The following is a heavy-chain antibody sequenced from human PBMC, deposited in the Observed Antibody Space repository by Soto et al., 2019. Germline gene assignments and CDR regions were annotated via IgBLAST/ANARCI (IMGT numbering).Heavy chain of an antibody. CDR1: GGTFSSYT. D-gene: IGHD6-19*01. Sequence: QVQLVQSGAEVKKPGSSVKVSCKASGGTFSSYTISWVRQAPGQGLEWMGRIIPILGIANYAQKFQGRVTSTADKSRSTAYMELSSLRSEDKAVYYCASLSRGWYDYWGKGTLVTVSS. CDR2: IIPILGIA. V-gene: IGHV1-69*02. CDR3: ASLSRGWYDY. J-gene: IGHJ4*02.